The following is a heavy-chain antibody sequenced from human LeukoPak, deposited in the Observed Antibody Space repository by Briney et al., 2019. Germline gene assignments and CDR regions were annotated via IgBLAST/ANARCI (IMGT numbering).Heavy chain of an antibody. V-gene: IGHV1-8*01. J-gene: IGHJ4*02. CDR2: MNPNTGET. Sequence: ASVKVSCKPSVYAFTGYDINGVRQATGQGREWMGWMNPNTGETGNTQNFQGRLTMTRNTSTDTAYMELSGVRSEDTAICYCTRGSLSGSSRDYWGQGILVTVSS. D-gene: IGHD1-26*01. CDR1: VYAFTGYD. CDR3: TRGSLSGSSRDY.